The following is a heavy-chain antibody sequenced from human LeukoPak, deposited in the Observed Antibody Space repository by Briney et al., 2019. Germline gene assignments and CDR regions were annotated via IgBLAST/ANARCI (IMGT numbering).Heavy chain of an antibody. V-gene: IGHV1-46*01. J-gene: IGHJ4*02. Sequence: GASVKVSCKASGYTFTSYYMHWVRQAPGQGLEWMGIINPSGGNTNYAQKFQGRVAMTRDTSTSTVYMELSSLRSDDTAVYYCARDSLGGTYTSSWCDYWGQGTLVTVSP. CDR3: ARDSLGGTYTSSWCDY. D-gene: IGHD6-13*01. CDR1: GYTFTSYY. CDR2: INPSGGNT.